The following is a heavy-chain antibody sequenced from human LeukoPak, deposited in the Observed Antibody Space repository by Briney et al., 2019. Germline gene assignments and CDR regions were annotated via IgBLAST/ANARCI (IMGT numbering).Heavy chain of an antibody. J-gene: IGHJ3*02. CDR1: GGSISSYY. D-gene: IGHD3-22*01. CDR3: ARDTYYYDSSGLRGAFDI. CDR2: IYYSGST. Sequence: SETLSLTCTVSGGSISSYYWSWIRQPPGKGLEWIGYIYYSGSTNYNPSLKSRVTISVDTSKNQFSLKLSSVTAADTAVYYCARDTYYYDSSGLRGAFDIWAKGQWSPSLQ. V-gene: IGHV4-59*01.